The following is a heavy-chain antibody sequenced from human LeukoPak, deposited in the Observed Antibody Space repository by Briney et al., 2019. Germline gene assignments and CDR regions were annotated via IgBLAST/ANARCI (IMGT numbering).Heavy chain of an antibody. CDR3: ARASGSYGSGSYYYGMDV. D-gene: IGHD3-10*01. V-gene: IGHV4-39*01. Sequence: PSETLSLTCTVSGGSISSSSYYWGWIRQPPGKGLEWIGTIYYSGSTYYNPSLKSRVTISVDTSKNQISLKLSSVTAADTAVYYCARASGSYGSGSYYYGMDVWGKGTTVTVSS. CDR2: IYYSGST. CDR1: GGSISSSSYY. J-gene: IGHJ6*04.